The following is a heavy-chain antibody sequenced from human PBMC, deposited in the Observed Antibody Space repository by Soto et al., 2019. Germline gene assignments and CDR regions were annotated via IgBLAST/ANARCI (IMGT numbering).Heavy chain of an antibody. Sequence: QVQLVQSGAEVKKPGSSVKVSCKASGGTFSPYTINWVRQAPGQGLEWMGRIIPFHGVTNYAQKFQARVTITADKSTSSAYMELSGLRFEETAMYYCTSDWEITVSTWSFGGFWGRGTLVTVSS. CDR1: GGTFSPYT. V-gene: IGHV1-69*02. CDR3: TSDWEITVSTWSFGGF. D-gene: IGHD3-10*01. CDR2: IIPFHGVT. J-gene: IGHJ4*02.